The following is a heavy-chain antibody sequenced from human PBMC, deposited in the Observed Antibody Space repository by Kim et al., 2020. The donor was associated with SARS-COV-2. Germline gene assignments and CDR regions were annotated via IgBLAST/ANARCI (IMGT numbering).Heavy chain of an antibody. CDR1: GYTFTGYY. CDR2: INPNSGGT. V-gene: IGHV1-2*06. D-gene: IGHD3-22*01. J-gene: IGHJ5*02. CDR3: ARLPEMYYYDSSGYYQAYP. Sequence: ASVKVSCKASGYTFTGYYMHWVRQAPGQGLEWMGRINPNSGGTNYAQKFQGRVTMTRDTSISTAYMELSRLRSDYTAVYYCARLPEMYYYDSSGYYQAYPWGQGTLVTVSS.